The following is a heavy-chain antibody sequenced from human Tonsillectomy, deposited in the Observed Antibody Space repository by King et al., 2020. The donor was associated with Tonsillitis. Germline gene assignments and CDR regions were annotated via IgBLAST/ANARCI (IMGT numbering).Heavy chain of an antibody. J-gene: IGHJ4*02. CDR3: ARGLQWDHSTFFLDQ. CDR2: ISYDGGDK. V-gene: IGHV3-30*13. Sequence: VQLVESGGGVVQPGRSLRLSCAASGFPFSSYGFPWVRQAPGKGLEWGAVISYDGGDKYYADSVKGRFTISRDNSINRVYLEMNSLRLEDTAVYYCARGLQWDHSTFFLDQWGQGTLVIVSS. D-gene: IGHD1-26*01. CDR1: GFPFSSYG.